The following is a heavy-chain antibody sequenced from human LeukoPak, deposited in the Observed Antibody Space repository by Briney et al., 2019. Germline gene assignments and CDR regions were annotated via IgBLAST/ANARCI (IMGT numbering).Heavy chain of an antibody. CDR1: GGTFSNYA. Sequence: SVKVSCKASGGTFSNYAISWVRQAPGQGLEWMGGIIPIFGTANYAQKFRGRVTITADKSTSTAYMELRSLRSDDTAVYYCAREEQWLDDAFDIWGQGTMVTVSS. CDR2: IIPIFGTA. V-gene: IGHV1-69*06. J-gene: IGHJ3*02. CDR3: AREEQWLDDAFDI. D-gene: IGHD6-19*01.